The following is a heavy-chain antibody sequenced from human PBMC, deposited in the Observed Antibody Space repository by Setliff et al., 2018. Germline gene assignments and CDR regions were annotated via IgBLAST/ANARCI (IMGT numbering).Heavy chain of an antibody. CDR3: ARSGGGYDFWSGYLVSHYYYYYYMDV. J-gene: IGHJ6*03. CDR2: ISSSSSYI. V-gene: IGHV3-21*04. CDR1: GFTVSSDY. D-gene: IGHD3-3*01. Sequence: PGGSLRLSCAASGFTVSSDYMNWVRQAPGKGLEWVSSISSSSSYIYYADSVKGRFTLSRDNAKNSLYLQMNSLRAEDAAVYYCARSGGGYDFWSGYLVSHYYYYYYMDVWGKGTTVTVSS.